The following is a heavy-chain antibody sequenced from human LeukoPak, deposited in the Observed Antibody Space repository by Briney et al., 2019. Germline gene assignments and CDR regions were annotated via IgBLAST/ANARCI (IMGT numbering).Heavy chain of an antibody. V-gene: IGHV1-2*02. Sequence: ASVKVSCKASGYTFTGYYRHWVRQAPGQGLEWMGWITPNSGGTNYAQKFQGRVTMTWDTSISTAYIELSSLISDDTAVYYCSRGLPGVTVGFEYWGQGTLVTVSS. D-gene: IGHD2-8*01. J-gene: IGHJ4*02. CDR1: GYTFTGYY. CDR2: ITPNSGGT. CDR3: SRGLPGVTVGFEY.